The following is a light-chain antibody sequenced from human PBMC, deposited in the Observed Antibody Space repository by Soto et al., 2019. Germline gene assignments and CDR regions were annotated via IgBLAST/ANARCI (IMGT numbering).Light chain of an antibody. V-gene: IGKV3-15*01. CDR2: GAS. J-gene: IGKJ1*01. CDR3: QQYNNFWT. CDR1: QSLRSN. Sequence: EVVMTQSPDTLSVSPGERVTLSCRASQSLRSNLVWYQQKPGQAPRLLIYGASTRATGIPARFSGSGSGTEFTLTISSLQSEDFAVYYCQQYNNFWTFGQGTKVEIK.